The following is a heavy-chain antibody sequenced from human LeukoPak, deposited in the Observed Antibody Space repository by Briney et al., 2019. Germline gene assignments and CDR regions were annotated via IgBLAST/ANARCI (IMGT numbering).Heavy chain of an antibody. Sequence: ASVKGSCKASGYTFSNYDINWMRQATGQGLEWMAWMSPTNGDTGYAQKFQGRVTLTRDTSMSTAYMELTSLTSEDTAVYFCARQWNWNQGGPFDIWGQGTLVTVSS. J-gene: IGHJ3*02. CDR2: MSPTNGDT. CDR1: GYTFSNYD. D-gene: IGHD1-1*01. V-gene: IGHV1-8*03. CDR3: ARQWNWNQGGPFDI.